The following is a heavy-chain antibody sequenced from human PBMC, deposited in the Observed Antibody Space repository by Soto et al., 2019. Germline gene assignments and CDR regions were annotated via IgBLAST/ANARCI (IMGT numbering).Heavy chain of an antibody. CDR1: GFTFSAYG. J-gene: IGHJ3*02. Sequence: HPGGSLRLACAASGFTFSAYGIHWVRQAPAKGLEWVAVISHDGRNKYYADSVKGRFAVSRDNSKNTLYLQMNSLRAEDTAVYYCVKEDYYDISTGSRGDAFAIRGQGTMVAVSS. D-gene: IGHD3-9*01. V-gene: IGHV3-30*18. CDR2: ISHDGRNK. CDR3: VKEDYYDISTGSRGDAFAI.